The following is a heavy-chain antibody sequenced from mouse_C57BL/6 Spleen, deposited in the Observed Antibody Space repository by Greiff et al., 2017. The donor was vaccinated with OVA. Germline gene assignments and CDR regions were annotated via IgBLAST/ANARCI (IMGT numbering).Heavy chain of an antibody. CDR2: IYPGDGDT. J-gene: IGHJ1*03. CDR3: ARLLTTAGFDV. Sequence: VQLQESGAELVKPGASVKISCKASGYAFSSYWMNWVKQRPGKGLEWIGQIYPGDGDTNYNGKFKGKATLTADKSSSTAYMQLSSLTSEDSAVYFCARLLTTAGFDVWGTGTTVTVSS. CDR1: GYAFSSYW. V-gene: IGHV1-80*01. D-gene: IGHD1-2*01.